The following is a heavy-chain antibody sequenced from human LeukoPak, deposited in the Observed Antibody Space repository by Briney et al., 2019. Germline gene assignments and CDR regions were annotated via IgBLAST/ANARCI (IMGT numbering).Heavy chain of an antibody. V-gene: IGHV4-59*01. D-gene: IGHD1-26*01. CDR1: GGSISSYY. J-gene: IGHJ3*02. CDR3: ARGVTSPLDAFDI. Sequence: SETLSLTCTVSGGSISSYYWSWIRQPPGKGLEWIGYLYNSGSTNYNPSLKSRLTISVDMSKNQLSLKLSSVTAADTAVYYCARGVTSPLDAFDIWGQGTTVTVSS. CDR2: LYNSGST.